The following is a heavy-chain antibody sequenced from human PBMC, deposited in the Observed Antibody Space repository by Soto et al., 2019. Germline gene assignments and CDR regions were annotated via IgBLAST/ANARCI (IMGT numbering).Heavy chain of an antibody. CDR3: ARHFWSGYDYYYGMDV. V-gene: IGHV5-10-1*01. Sequence: PGESLKISCKGSGYSFTSYWISWVRQMPGKGLEWMGRIDPSDSYTNYSPSFQGHVTISADKSISTAYLQWSSLKASDTAMYYCARHFWSGYDYYYGMDVWGQGTTVTVSS. J-gene: IGHJ6*02. CDR1: GYSFTSYW. D-gene: IGHD3-3*02. CDR2: IDPSDSYT.